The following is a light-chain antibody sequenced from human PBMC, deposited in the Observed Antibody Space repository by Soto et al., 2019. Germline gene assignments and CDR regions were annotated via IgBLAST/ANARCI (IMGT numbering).Light chain of an antibody. V-gene: IGKV3-15*01. Sequence: IVMTQSPATLSVSPGESATLSCRASQSVGTSLAWYQQKPGQPPRLLIYHASTRATAVPARFSGSGSGTEFTLTISSLQSEDFAVYYCQQHFNWPPFAFGPGTKLEI. J-gene: IGKJ2*01. CDR1: QSVGTS. CDR3: QQHFNWPPFA. CDR2: HAS.